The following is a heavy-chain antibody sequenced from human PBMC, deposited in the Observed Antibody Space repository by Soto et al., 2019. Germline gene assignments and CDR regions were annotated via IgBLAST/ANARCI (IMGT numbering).Heavy chain of an antibody. CDR2: IYHTGST. D-gene: IGHD2-15*01. CDR1: GASISSTNW. Sequence: QVQLQESGPRLVKPSGTLSLTCAVSGASISSTNWWTWVRQPPGKGLEWIGEIYHTGSTKYKPSLKTPATIPLAKSNNQFSLNLSSVTAADTAVYYCATLPPRIVVVVLPIPTWGQGTLVTVSS. V-gene: IGHV4-4*02. CDR3: ATLPPRIVVVVLPIPT. J-gene: IGHJ4*02.